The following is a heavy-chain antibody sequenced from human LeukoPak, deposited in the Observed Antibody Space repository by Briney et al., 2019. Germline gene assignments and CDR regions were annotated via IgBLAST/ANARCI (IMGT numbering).Heavy chain of an antibody. Sequence: GGSLKVSCAASGFTFSSYWMSWVRQAPGKGLEWVANIKQDGSEKYYVDSVKGRFTISRDNAKNSLYLQMNSLRAEDTAVYYCARDRVTMVWGVNYYFDYWGQGSLGTVSS. CDR2: IKQDGSEK. CDR3: ARDRVTMVWGVNYYFDY. V-gene: IGHV3-7*05. J-gene: IGHJ4*02. CDR1: GFTFSSYW. D-gene: IGHD3-10*01.